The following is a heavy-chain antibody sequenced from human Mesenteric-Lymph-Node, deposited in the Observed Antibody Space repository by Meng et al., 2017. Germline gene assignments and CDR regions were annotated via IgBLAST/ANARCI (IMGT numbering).Heavy chain of an antibody. D-gene: IGHD2-15*01. Sequence: GGSLRLSCEASGFSFDEFGMHWVRQAPGKGLEWVSGISWSSGFRVYADSVKGRFTISRDNAKNSLYLQMNSLGAEDTALYYCGKDLRIWGGYYFYGVDVWGQGTMVTVSS. V-gene: IGHV3-9*01. CDR2: ISWSSGFR. J-gene: IGHJ6*02. CDR3: GKDLRIWGGYYFYGVDV. CDR1: GFSFDEFG.